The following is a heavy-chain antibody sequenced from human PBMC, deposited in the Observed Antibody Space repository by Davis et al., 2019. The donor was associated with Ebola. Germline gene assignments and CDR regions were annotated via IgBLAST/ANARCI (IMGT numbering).Heavy chain of an antibody. V-gene: IGHV3-23*01. CDR1: GLPFSAYF. Sequence: GGSLRLSCGVSGLPFSAYFMDWVRQAPGKGLEWVSAISGSGGSPYYADSVMGRFSISRDNSKNTLYLQMNSLRAEDTAVYYCAKGGYFDSLEIDSWGQGTLVTVSS. D-gene: IGHD3-9*01. CDR3: AKGGYFDSLEIDS. J-gene: IGHJ4*02. CDR2: ISGSGGSP.